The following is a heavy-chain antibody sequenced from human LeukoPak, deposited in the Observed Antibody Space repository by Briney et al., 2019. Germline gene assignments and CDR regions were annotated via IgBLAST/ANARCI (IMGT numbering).Heavy chain of an antibody. J-gene: IGHJ4*02. V-gene: IGHV3-23*01. CDR3: AQWVDFDVLTGYYVPDF. CDR1: GFTFSNYA. D-gene: IGHD3-9*01. CDR2: ITGSDGNT. Sequence: GGSLRLSCEASGFTFSNYAMSWVRQAPGKGLEWVCAITGSDGNTYYAHHVKGRFTISRDNSKNTLYLQMNSLRAEDTAVYYCAQWVDFDVLTGYYVPDFWGQGTLVTVSS.